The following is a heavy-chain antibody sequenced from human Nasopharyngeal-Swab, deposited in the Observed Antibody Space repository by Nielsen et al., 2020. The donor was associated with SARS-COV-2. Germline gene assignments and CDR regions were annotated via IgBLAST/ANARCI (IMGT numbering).Heavy chain of an antibody. CDR2: INTNTGNP. CDR3: ARGHDTSDY. J-gene: IGHJ4*02. V-gene: IGHV7-4-1*02. D-gene: IGHD3-9*01. Sequence: WVRQAPGQGLEWMGWINTNTGNPTYAQGFTGRFVFSLDTSVSTAYLQISSLKAEDTAVYYCARGHDTSDYWGQGTLVTSPQ.